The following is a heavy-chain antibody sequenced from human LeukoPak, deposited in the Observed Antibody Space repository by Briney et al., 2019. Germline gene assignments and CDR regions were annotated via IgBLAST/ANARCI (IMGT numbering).Heavy chain of an antibody. CDR2: ISWNSGNI. V-gene: IGHV3-9*03. CDR1: GFTFDDYG. D-gene: IGHD1-26*01. Sequence: PGGSLRLSCAASGFTFDDYGMSWVRQAPGKGLEWVSGISWNSGNIGYADSVEGRLTISRDNAKNSLYLQMNSLRAEDMALYYCAKDISSIVGSTRGFDYWGQGTLVTVSS. CDR3: AKDISSIVGSTRGFDY. J-gene: IGHJ4*02.